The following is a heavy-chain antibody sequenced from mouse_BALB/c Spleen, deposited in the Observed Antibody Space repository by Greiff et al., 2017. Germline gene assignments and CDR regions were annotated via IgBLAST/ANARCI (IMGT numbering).Heavy chain of an antibody. CDR1: GFTFSSYA. Sequence: EVKLMESGGGLVKPGGSLKLSCAASGFTFSSYAMSWVRQTPEKRLEWVASISSGGSTYYPDSVKGRFTISRDNARNILYLQMSSLRSEDTAMYYCARGYGNSDYWGQGTTLTVSS. CDR3: ARGYGNSDY. D-gene: IGHD2-10*02. CDR2: ISSGGST. J-gene: IGHJ2*01. V-gene: IGHV5-6-5*01.